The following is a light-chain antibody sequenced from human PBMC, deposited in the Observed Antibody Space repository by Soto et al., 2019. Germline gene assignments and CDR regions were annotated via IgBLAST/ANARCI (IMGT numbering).Light chain of an antibody. Sequence: EIVLTQSPGTLSLSPGERATLSCRASQVVSFSYLAWYQQTPGQAPRLLISEASRRATGLPDRFSGSGSGTDFTLTISRLEPEDFAVYYCQQYGSLPETFGQGTRVEIK. CDR1: QVVSFSY. CDR2: EAS. J-gene: IGKJ1*01. V-gene: IGKV3-20*01. CDR3: QQYGSLPET.